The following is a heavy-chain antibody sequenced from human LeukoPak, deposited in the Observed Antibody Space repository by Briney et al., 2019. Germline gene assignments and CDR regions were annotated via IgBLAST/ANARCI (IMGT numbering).Heavy chain of an antibody. CDR3: ARNLERFPYYYYMDV. Sequence: GGSLRLSCAASGFTFSSYSMNWVRQAPGKGLEWVSSISSSSSYIYYADSVKGRFTISRDNAKNSLYLQMNSLRAEDTAVYYCARNLERFPYYYYMDVWGKGTTVTVSS. CDR1: GFTFSSYS. J-gene: IGHJ6*03. D-gene: IGHD1-1*01. CDR2: ISSSSSYI. V-gene: IGHV3-21*01.